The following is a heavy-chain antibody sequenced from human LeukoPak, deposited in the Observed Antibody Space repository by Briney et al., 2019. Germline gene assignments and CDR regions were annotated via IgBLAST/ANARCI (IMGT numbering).Heavy chain of an antibody. CDR2: ISSSGSTI. V-gene: IGHV3-11*01. CDR1: GFTFSDYY. CDR3: ARDYTARSTSYYYYGMDV. D-gene: IGHD2-2*01. Sequence: PGGSLRLSCAASGFTFSDYYMSWIRQAPGKGLEWVSYISSSGSTIYYADSMKGRFTISRDNAKNSLYLQMNSLRAEDTAVYYCARDYTARSTSYYYYGMDVWGQGTTVTVSS. J-gene: IGHJ6*02.